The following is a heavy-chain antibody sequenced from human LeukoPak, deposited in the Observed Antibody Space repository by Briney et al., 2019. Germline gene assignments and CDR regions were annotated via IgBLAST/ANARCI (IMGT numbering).Heavy chain of an antibody. CDR3: AKDLLQTFFFDSSGYYSDAFGM. CDR1: EFTFSNFA. V-gene: IGHV3-23*01. J-gene: IGHJ3*02. D-gene: IGHD3-22*01. CDR2: ISGSGDNT. Sequence: GWSLRLSCAASEFTFSNFAMSWVRQAPGKGLEWASTISGSGDNTYYADSVKGRFTISRDNSKNTLSLHMNTLRAEDTAVYYCAKDLLQTFFFDSSGYYSDAFGMWGQGTMVTVSP.